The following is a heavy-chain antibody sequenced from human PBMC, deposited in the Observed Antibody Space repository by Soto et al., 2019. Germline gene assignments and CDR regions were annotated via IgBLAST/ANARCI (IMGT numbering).Heavy chain of an antibody. CDR2: IYHSGST. V-gene: IGHV4-31*03. J-gene: IGHJ4*02. D-gene: IGHD6-13*01. Sequence: QVQLQESGPGLVKPSQTLSLTCTVSGGSISSSGYSWSWIRQHPGKGLEWIGYIYHSGSTYYTPSLRSRVTISVYTSKNQSSLRLSSVTSADTAVYYCARVQGEAASHDYWGQGTLVTVSS. CDR3: ARVQGEAASHDY. CDR1: GGSISSSGYS.